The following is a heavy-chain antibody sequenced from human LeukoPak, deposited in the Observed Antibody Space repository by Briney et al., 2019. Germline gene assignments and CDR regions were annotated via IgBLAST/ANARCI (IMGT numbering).Heavy chain of an antibody. J-gene: IGHJ2*01. CDR2: IYSGGST. Sequence: GGFLRLSCAASGFTVSSNYMSWVRQAPGKGLEGGSVIYSGGSTYYADSVKGRFTISRDNSKNTLYLQMNSLRAEDTAVYYCAGSSGWYSWIGWYFDLWGRGTLVTVSS. D-gene: IGHD6-19*01. CDR3: AGSSGWYSWIGWYFDL. CDR1: GFTVSSNY. V-gene: IGHV3-53*01.